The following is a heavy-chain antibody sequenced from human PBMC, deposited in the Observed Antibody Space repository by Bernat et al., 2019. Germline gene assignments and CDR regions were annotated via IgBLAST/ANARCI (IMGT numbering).Heavy chain of an antibody. CDR1: GYTFTSYA. CDR3: ARAAGHYYDSSGYYYFLYFDY. J-gene: IGHJ4*02. CDR2: NNAGNGNT. Sequence: QVQLVQSGAEVKKPGASVKVSCKASGYTFTSYAMHWVRQAPGQRLEWMGWNNAGNGNTKYSQKFQGRVTINRDTSASTAYMELSSLRSEDTAVYYCARAAGHYYDSSGYYYFLYFDYWGQGTLVTVSS. V-gene: IGHV1-3*01. D-gene: IGHD3-22*01.